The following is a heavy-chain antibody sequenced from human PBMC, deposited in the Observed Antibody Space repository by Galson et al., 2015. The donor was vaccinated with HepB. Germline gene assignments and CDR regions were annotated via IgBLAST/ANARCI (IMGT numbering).Heavy chain of an antibody. D-gene: IGHD4-11*01. CDR2: ISGSGGST. CDR1: GFTFSSYA. Sequence: SLRLSCAASGFTFSSYAMSWVRQAPGKGLEWVSAISGSGGSTYYADSVKRRFTISRDNSKNTLYLQMNSMRAEDTAVYYCAKGSLITVTTSPSFDYWGQGTLVTVSS. V-gene: IGHV3-23*01. J-gene: IGHJ4*02. CDR3: AKGSLITVTTSPSFDY.